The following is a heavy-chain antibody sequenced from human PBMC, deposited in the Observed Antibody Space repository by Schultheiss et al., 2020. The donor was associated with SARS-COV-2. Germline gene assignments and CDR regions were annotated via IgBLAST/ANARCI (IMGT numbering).Heavy chain of an antibody. V-gene: IGHV1-46*01. D-gene: IGHD4-11*01. J-gene: IGHJ4*02. CDR3: ARDREGDAFTVYFDY. Sequence: ASVKVSCKASGYTFTSYYMHWVRQAPGQGLEWMGIINPSGGSTSYAQKFQGRVTMTRDTSTSTVYMELSSLRSEDTAVYYCARDREGDAFTVYFDYWGQGTLVTVSS. CDR1: GYTFTSYY. CDR2: INPSGGST.